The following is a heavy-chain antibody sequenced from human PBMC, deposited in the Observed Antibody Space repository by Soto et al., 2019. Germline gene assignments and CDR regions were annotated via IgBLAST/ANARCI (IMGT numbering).Heavy chain of an antibody. J-gene: IGHJ4*02. CDR3: VKDRSSRYLSGLSFHL. Sequence: GGSLRLSCAASGFTFSSYAMSWVRQAPGKGLEWVSAISGSGGSTYYADSVKGRFTTSRDDSKNTLYLQMESLRAEDTAVYYCVKDRSSRYLSGLSFHLWGPGIVVTLSS. V-gene: IGHV3-23*01. CDR2: ISGSGGST. D-gene: IGHD3-10*01. CDR1: GFTFSSYA.